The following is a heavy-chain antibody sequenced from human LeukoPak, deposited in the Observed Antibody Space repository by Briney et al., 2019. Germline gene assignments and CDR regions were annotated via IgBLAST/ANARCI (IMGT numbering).Heavy chain of an antibody. J-gene: IGHJ6*02. CDR2: IWHDGTRE. Sequence: GRSLRLSCAASGFTFSSYGFYWVRQAPGKGLEWVTLIWHDGTRENYADSVKGRFTISRDNSKNTLYLQMNSLRAEDTAVYYCARDQEVYYYGMDVWGQGTTVTVSS. CDR3: ARDQEVYYYGMDV. CDR1: GFTFSSYG. V-gene: IGHV3-33*07.